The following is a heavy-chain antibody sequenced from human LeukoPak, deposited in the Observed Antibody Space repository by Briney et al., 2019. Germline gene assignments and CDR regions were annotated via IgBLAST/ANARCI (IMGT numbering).Heavy chain of an antibody. J-gene: IGHJ4*02. CDR3: AKSASLGYCSGGSCYFDY. CDR2: ISGSGGST. Sequence: GGSLRLSCAASGFTFSSYAMSWVSQAPGKGLEWVSAISGSGGSTYYADSVKGRFTISRDNSKNTLYLQMNSLRAEDTAVYYCAKSASLGYCSGGSCYFDYWGQGTLVTVSS. V-gene: IGHV3-23*01. CDR1: GFTFSSYA. D-gene: IGHD2-15*01.